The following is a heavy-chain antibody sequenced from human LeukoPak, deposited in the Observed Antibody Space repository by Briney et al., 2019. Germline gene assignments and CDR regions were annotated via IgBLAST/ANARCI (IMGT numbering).Heavy chain of an antibody. CDR1: GYTFTSYG. D-gene: IGHD1-26*01. CDR2: LNPNSGNT. J-gene: IGHJ4*02. V-gene: IGHV1-8*02. Sequence: ASVKVSCKASGYTFTSYGISWVRQAPGQGLEWMGWLNPNSGNTGYVQKFQARVTMTMNTSISTAYMELTSLTSEDTAVYYCARSTMGARRKYDYWGQGTLVTVSS. CDR3: ARSTMGARRKYDY.